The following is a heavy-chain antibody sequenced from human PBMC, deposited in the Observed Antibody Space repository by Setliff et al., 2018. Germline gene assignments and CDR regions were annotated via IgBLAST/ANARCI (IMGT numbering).Heavy chain of an antibody. D-gene: IGHD3-10*01. Sequence: SETLSLTCTVSNGSVSTTSHYWGWVRQPPGKGLEWIGSVYYSGYTYYSPSLESRVAISVDTSKNQFSLKVNSVTAADTAVYYCARVDFTMLQGVLGHWGQGTPVTV. J-gene: IGHJ1*01. CDR1: NGSVSTTSHY. CDR3: ARVDFTMLQGVLGH. CDR2: VYYSGYT. V-gene: IGHV4-39*07.